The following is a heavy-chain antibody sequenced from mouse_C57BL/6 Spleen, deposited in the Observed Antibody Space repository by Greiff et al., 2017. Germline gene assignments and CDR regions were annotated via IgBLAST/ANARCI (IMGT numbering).Heavy chain of an antibody. CDR3: TGIYYYGSRGYFDY. CDR1: GFTFSNYW. J-gene: IGHJ2*01. CDR2: IRLKSDNYAT. D-gene: IGHD1-1*01. V-gene: IGHV6-3*01. Sequence: EVKLVESGGGLVQPGGSMKLSCVASGFTFSNYWMNWVRQSPEKGLEWVAQIRLKSDNYATHYAESVKGRFTISRDDSKSSVYLQMNNLSAEDTGIYYCTGIYYYGSRGYFDYWGQGTTLTVSS.